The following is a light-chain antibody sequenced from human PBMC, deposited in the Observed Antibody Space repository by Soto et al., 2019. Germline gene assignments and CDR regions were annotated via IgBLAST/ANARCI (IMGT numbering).Light chain of an antibody. CDR2: GAS. CDR1: QTVSSSY. J-gene: IGKJ4*01. CDR3: QQYGTSPPLA. Sequence: EIVLTQSPGTLSLSPGERATLSCRASQTVSSSYLAWFQQKPGQAPRLLIYGASYRATGIPDRFSGSGSGTDFTLTISRLEPEDFVVYYCQQYGTSPPLAFGAGTRV. V-gene: IGKV3-20*01.